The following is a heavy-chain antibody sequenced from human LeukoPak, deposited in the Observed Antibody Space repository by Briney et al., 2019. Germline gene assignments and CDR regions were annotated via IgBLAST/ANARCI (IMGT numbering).Heavy chain of an antibody. CDR2: IHPGDSDT. CDR3: ARGGEGFDC. V-gene: IGHV5-51*01. J-gene: IGHJ4*02. Sequence: KVSCKASGGTFSSYAISWVRQMPGKGLEWMGIIHPGDSDTRYSPSFQGQVTISADKSISTAYLQWSSLKASDTAMYYCARGGEGFDCWGQGTLVTVSS. D-gene: IGHD3-16*01. CDR1: GGTFSSYA.